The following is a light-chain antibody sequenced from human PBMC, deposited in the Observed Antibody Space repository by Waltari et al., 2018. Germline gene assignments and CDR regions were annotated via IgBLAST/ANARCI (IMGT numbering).Light chain of an antibody. CDR2: DNN. J-gene: IGLJ2*01. CDR3: ATWDSSLSGGV. CDR1: SSNIGNHS. V-gene: IGLV1-51*01. Sequence: HSVLTQPPSVSAAPGQDVTIFCSGSSSNIGNHSVSWYQQVPGTAPKLLIFDNNERPCGSPDRFSGSKSGTSATLDSTGLQTGDEAHYDCATWDSSLSGGVFGGGTKVTGL.